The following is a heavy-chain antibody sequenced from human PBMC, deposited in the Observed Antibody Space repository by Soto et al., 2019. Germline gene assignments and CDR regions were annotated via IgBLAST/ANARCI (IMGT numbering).Heavy chain of an antibody. J-gene: IGHJ4*01. Sequence: GGSRRLSCEASGFTISGCSMNWVRQAPWKGLEWLAYITIRTGNTVYADSVRGRFTISADNAENSVFLQMNSLRDEDTAVYFCVRDRDIYRDMVHADLWGQGTLVTVSS. CDR3: VRDRDIYRDMVHADL. CDR2: ITIRTGNT. V-gene: IGHV3-48*02. CDR1: GFTISGCS. D-gene: IGHD5-18*01.